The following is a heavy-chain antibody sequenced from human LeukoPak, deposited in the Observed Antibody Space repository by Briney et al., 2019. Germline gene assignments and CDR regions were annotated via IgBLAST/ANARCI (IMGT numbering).Heavy chain of an antibody. CDR2: IDPSDSYT. J-gene: IGHJ4*02. CDR1: GYSFTSYW. CDR3: ARHRGVYSSSTPIDY. V-gene: IGHV5-10-1*04. D-gene: IGHD6-6*01. Sequence: GESLKISCKGSGYSFTSYWISWVRQMPGKGLEWMGRIDPSDSYTNYSPSFQGQVTISADKSISTAYLQWSSLKASDTAMYYCARHRGVYSSSTPIDYWGQGALVTVSS.